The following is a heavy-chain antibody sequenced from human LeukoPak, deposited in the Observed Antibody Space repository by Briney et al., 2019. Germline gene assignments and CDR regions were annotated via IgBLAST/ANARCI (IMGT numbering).Heavy chain of an antibody. CDR3: ARGHYPRDRFYP. D-gene: IGHD1-14*01. J-gene: IGHJ5*02. CDR1: GYTFTSYD. CDR2: MNPNSGNT. V-gene: IGHV1-8*03. Sequence: ASVKVSCEASGYTFTSYDINWVRQATGQGLEWMGWMNPNSGNTGYAQKFQGRVTITRNTSISTAYMELSSLRSEDTAVYYCARGHYPRDRFYPWGQGTLVTVSS.